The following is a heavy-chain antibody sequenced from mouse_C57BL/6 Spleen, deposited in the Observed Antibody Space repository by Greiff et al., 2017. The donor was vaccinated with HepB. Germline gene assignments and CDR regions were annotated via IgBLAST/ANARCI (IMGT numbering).Heavy chain of an antibody. D-gene: IGHD2-1*01. CDR2: IDPETGGT. J-gene: IGHJ3*01. V-gene: IGHV1-15*01. CDR1: GYTFTDYE. CDR3: TRISGNSWFAY. Sequence: VQLQQSGAELVRPGASVTLSCKASGYTFTDYEMHWVKQTPVHGLEWIGAIDPETGGTAYNQKFKGKAILTADKSSSTAYMELRSLTSEDSAVYYCTRISGNSWFAYWGQGTLVTVSA.